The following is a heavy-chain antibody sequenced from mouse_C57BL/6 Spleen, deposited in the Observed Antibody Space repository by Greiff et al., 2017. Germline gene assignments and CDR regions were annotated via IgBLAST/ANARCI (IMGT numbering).Heavy chain of an antibody. CDR2: IHPNSGST. D-gene: IGHD2-1*01. CDR1: GYTFTSYW. Sequence: QVQLQQPGAELVKPGASVKLSCKASGYTFTSYWMHWVKQRPGQGLEWIGMIHPNSGSTNYNEKFKSKDTLTVDKSSSTAYMQLSSLTSEDSAVYYCARIYYGNYPYYFDYWGQGTTLTVSS. V-gene: IGHV1-64*01. CDR3: ARIYYGNYPYYFDY. J-gene: IGHJ2*01.